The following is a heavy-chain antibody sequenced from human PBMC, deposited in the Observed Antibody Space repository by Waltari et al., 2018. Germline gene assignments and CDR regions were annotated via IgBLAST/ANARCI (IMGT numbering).Heavy chain of an antibody. D-gene: IGHD2-2*01. V-gene: IGHV3-23*01. Sequence: EVQLLESGGGLVQPGGSLRLSCAASGFTFSSYAMSWVRQAPGKGLEWVSAISGSGGSTYYADSVKGRFTISRDNSKNTLYLQMNSLRAEDTAVYYCANLRVLSVDAFDIWGQGTMVTVSS. CDR1: GFTFSSYA. CDR3: ANLRVLSVDAFDI. CDR2: ISGSGGST. J-gene: IGHJ3*02.